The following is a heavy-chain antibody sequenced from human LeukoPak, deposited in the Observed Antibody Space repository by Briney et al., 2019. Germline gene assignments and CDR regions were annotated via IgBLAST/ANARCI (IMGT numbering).Heavy chain of an antibody. V-gene: IGHV3-48*03. CDR1: GFTFSSYE. D-gene: IGHD1-1*01. Sequence: GGSLRLSCAASGFTFSSYEMNWVRQAPGKGLEWVSYISSSGSTTYYADSVKGRFTISRDNAKNSLYLQMNSLRAEDTAVYYCARVPWNARDAFDIWGQGTIVTVSS. CDR3: ARVPWNARDAFDI. J-gene: IGHJ3*02. CDR2: ISSSGSTT.